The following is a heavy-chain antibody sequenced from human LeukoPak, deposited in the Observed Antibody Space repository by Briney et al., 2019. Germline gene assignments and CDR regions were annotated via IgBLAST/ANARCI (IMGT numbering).Heavy chain of an antibody. CDR2: FDPEDGEA. V-gene: IGHV1-24*01. Sequence: ASVTVSCRVSGYTLTKLPIHWVRQAPGRGLEWMGSFDPEDGEAIYARRFRGRVTMTEDTSTDTAYMELSSLTSVDTAVYYCATSNYFGSGSVYYFEYWGQGTLVTVSS. J-gene: IGHJ4*02. CDR1: GYTLTKLP. D-gene: IGHD3-10*01. CDR3: ATSNYFGSGSVYYFEY.